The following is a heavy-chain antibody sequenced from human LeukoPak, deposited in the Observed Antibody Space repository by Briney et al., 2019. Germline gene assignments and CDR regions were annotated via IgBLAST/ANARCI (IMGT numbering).Heavy chain of an antibody. V-gene: IGHV3-15*01. J-gene: IGHJ4*02. CDR1: GFTFSNYA. Sequence: GGSLRLSCGASGFTFSNYAMSWVRQAPGKGLEWVGRIKSKTDGGTTDYAAPVKGRFTISRDDSKNTLYLQMNSLKTEDTAVYYCTTGSYYDSSQGGVVDYWGQGTLVTVSS. CDR3: TTGSYYDSSQGGVVDY. CDR2: IKSKTDGGTT. D-gene: IGHD3-22*01.